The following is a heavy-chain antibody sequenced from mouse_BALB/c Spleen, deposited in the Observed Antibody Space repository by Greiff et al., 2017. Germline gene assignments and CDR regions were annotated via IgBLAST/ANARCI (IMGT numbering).Heavy chain of an antibody. Sequence: EVQGVESGGGLVKPGGSLKLSCAASGFTFSSYAMSWVRQTPEKRLEWVASISSGGSTYYPDSVKGRFTISRDNARNILYLQMSSLRSEDTAMYYCARGGGITTRGYYFDYWGQGTTLTVSS. V-gene: IGHV5-6-5*01. CDR1: GFTFSSYA. J-gene: IGHJ2*01. D-gene: IGHD2-4*01. CDR2: ISSGGST. CDR3: ARGGGITTRGYYFDY.